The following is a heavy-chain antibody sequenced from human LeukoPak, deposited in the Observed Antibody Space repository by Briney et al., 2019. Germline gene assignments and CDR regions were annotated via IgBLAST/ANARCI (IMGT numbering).Heavy chain of an antibody. J-gene: IGHJ4*02. CDR1: GFTFSSYA. V-gene: IGHV3-23*01. CDR3: ARSYSLPEY. CDR2: FSGSGGST. D-gene: IGHD1-26*01. Sequence: GGSLRLSCAASGFTFSSYAMSWVRQAPGKGLEWVSSFSGSGGSTYYADSVKGRFTVSRDNSKDMVYLQMNSLTTADTAVYYCARSYSLPEYWGQGTLVTVSS.